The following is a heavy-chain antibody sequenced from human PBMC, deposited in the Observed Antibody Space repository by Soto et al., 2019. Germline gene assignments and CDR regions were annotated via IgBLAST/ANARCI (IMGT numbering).Heavy chain of an antibody. J-gene: IGHJ6*02. CDR2: KYYRSKWHN. D-gene: IGHD6-6*01. CDR1: GDSVSGNGAA. V-gene: IGHV6-1*01. CDR3: ARDEYGMDX. Sequence: PLQSLSLTCSISGDSVSGNGAAWNWIRQSPSIGLEWLGRKYYRSKWHNDYAVSVKSRITVTPDTYKNQFSLHLNAVTPEDTAVYYCARDEYGMDXWGQGTTVTVS.